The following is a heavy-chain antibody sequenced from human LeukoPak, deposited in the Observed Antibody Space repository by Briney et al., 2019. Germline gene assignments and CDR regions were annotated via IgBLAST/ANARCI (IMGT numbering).Heavy chain of an antibody. J-gene: IGHJ5*02. V-gene: IGHV3-23*01. CDR2: ISDVVAHT. Sequence: PGGSLRLSCAASGFIFRNFGMSWIRQAPGKGLEWVSHISDVVAHTWYADSVKGRFITSRDNSNNRVFLQMNSLRPEDTALYYCAKDNYGGVYASWGQGTLVTVSS. CDR1: GFIFRNFG. D-gene: IGHD3-16*01. CDR3: AKDNYGGVYAS.